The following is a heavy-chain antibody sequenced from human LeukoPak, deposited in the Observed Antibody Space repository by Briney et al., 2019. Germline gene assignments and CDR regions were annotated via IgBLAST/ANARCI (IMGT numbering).Heavy chain of an antibody. CDR2: ISSSSSYI. J-gene: IGHJ4*02. D-gene: IGHD2-2*01. CDR1: GFTFSSYS. Sequence: GGSLRLSCAASGFTFSSYSMNWVRQAPGKGLEWVSSISSSSSYIYYADSVKGRFTISRENDKNSLYLQMNSLRAEDPAVYYCARDREDIVVVPAAMVDWGQGTLVTVSS. CDR3: ARDREDIVVVPAAMVD. V-gene: IGHV3-21*01.